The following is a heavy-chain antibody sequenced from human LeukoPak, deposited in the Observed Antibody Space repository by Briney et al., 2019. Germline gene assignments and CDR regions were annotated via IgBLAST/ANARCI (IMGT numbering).Heavy chain of an antibody. CDR2: IHPSSGAT. CDR1: GYTFIAYD. J-gene: IGHJ4*02. CDR3: ARDLPFED. Sequence: ASVKVSCKASGYTFIAYDMHWVRQAPGQGLEWMGRIHPSSGATNCAQRFQGRVTLTRDTSINTAYMELSRLTSDDTAVYYCARDLPFEDWGQGTLVTVSS. D-gene: IGHD2/OR15-2a*01. V-gene: IGHV1-2*06.